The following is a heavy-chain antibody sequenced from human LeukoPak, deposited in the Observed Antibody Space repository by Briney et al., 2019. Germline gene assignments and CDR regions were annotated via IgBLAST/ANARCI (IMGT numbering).Heavy chain of an antibody. J-gene: IGHJ4*02. CDR2: IKQDGSEK. Sequence: GGSLRLSCAASGFFFNTYWMHWVRQAPGKGLEWVANIKQDGSEKYYVDSVKGRFTISRDNAKNSLYLQMNSLRAEDTAVYYCARDLLVEGYWGQGTLVTVSS. V-gene: IGHV3-7*01. CDR1: GFFFNTYW. D-gene: IGHD2-2*01. CDR3: ARDLLVEGY.